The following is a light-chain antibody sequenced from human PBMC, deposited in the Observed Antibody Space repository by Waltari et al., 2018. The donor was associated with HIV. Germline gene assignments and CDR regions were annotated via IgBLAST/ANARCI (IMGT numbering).Light chain of an antibody. J-gene: IGLJ1*01. CDR3: AAWDDSLKGGA. V-gene: IGLV1-44*01. CDR2: SNN. CDR1: TSTIGGNT. Sequence: QPVLAQQPSASGTPGQRVTISCSGSTSTIGGNTVSWYQQLPGTSPKLLIYSNNQRPSGVPDRFSGSTSGTSASLVISGLQSEDEADYYCAAWDDSLKGGAFGPGTKVTVL.